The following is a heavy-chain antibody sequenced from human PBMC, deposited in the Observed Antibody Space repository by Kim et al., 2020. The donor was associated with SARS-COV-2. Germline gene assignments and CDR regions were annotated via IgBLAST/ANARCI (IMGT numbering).Heavy chain of an antibody. V-gene: IGHV4-39*01. CDR3: ATSEYSYGYGYFDY. Sequence: PSLKSRVTISVDTSKNQFSLKLSSVTAADTAVYYCATSEYSYGYGYFDYWGQGTLVTVSS. J-gene: IGHJ4*02. D-gene: IGHD5-18*01.